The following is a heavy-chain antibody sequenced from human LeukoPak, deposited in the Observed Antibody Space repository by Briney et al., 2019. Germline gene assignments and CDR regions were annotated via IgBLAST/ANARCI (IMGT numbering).Heavy chain of an antibody. Sequence: GGSLRLSCAASGFTFSSYWMNWVRQAPGKGLEWVAVIWYDGSNKYYADSVKGRFTISRDNSKNTLYLQMNSLRAEDTAVYYCAKDGIAAHPRYYMDVWGKGTTVTVSS. CDR2: IWYDGSNK. D-gene: IGHD6-6*01. V-gene: IGHV3-33*06. CDR3: AKDGIAAHPRYYMDV. CDR1: GFTFSSYW. J-gene: IGHJ6*03.